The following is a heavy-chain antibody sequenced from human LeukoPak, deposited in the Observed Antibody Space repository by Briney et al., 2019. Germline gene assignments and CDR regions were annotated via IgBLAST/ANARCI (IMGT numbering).Heavy chain of an antibody. V-gene: IGHV5-10-1*01. CDR3: AIRPTNSPSHYYDSSVPGGMDV. CDR2: IDPSDSYT. Sequence: GESLKISCKGSGYSFTSYWISWVRQMPGKGLEWMGRIDPSDSYTNYSPSFQGHVTISADKSISTAYLQWSSLKASDTAMYYCAIRPTNSPSHYYDSSVPGGMDVWGQGTTVTVSS. D-gene: IGHD3-22*01. J-gene: IGHJ6*02. CDR1: GYSFTSYW.